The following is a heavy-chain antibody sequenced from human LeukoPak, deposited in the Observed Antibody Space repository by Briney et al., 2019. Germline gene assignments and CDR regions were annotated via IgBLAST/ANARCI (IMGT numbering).Heavy chain of an antibody. D-gene: IGHD3-3*01. V-gene: IGHV4-59*08. J-gene: IGHJ5*02. CDR3: ARQGVRITIFGVAPNWFAP. CDR2: IYYSGST. Sequence: SETLSLTCTVSGGSISSYYWSWIRQPPGKGLEWIGYIYYSGSTNYNPSLKSRVTISVDTSKNQFSLKLSSVTAADTAVYYCARQGVRITIFGVAPNWFAPWGQGTLVTVSS. CDR1: GGSISSYY.